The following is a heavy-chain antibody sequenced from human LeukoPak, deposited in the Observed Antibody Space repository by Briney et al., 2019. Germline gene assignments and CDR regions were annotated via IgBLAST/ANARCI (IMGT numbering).Heavy chain of an antibody. CDR2: IYPGDSDT. CDR3: ARQRGYSYGLVEYYFDY. Sequence: PGESLKISCKGSGYSFTNYWIGWVRQMPGKGLEWMGIIYPGDSDTRYSPSFQGQVTISVDKSISTAYLQWSSLKASDTAMYYCARQRGYSYGLVEYYFDYWGQGTLVTVSS. J-gene: IGHJ4*02. D-gene: IGHD5-18*01. V-gene: IGHV5-51*01. CDR1: GYSFTNYW.